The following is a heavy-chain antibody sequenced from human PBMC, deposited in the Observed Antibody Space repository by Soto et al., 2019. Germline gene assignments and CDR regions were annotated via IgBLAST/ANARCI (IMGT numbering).Heavy chain of an antibody. CDR2: IYSGGST. V-gene: IGHV3-66*01. Sequence: GGSLRLSCAASGFTVSHNYMSWVRQAPGKGLEWVSLIYSGGSTYYADSVKGRFTISRDSSKNALYLQMNSLRAEDTAMYYCAAYSHKGYWGQGTLVTVSS. CDR3: AAYSHKGY. J-gene: IGHJ4*02. D-gene: IGHD3-16*01. CDR1: GFTVSHNY.